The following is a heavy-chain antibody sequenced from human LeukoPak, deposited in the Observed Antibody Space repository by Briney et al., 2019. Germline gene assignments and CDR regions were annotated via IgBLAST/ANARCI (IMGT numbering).Heavy chain of an antibody. D-gene: IGHD1-14*01. CDR3: VRRAAVRGMDF. J-gene: IGHJ6*02. V-gene: IGHV3-23*01. CDR2: ISGSGDST. Sequence: GGFLRLSCTASGFIFDTHTLTWVRQAPGKGLEWVASISGSGDSTNYGDSVKGRFTISRDNFKRTVHLEMSNLRADDTAMYYCVRRAAVRGMDFWGLGTTVIVSS. CDR1: GFIFDTHT.